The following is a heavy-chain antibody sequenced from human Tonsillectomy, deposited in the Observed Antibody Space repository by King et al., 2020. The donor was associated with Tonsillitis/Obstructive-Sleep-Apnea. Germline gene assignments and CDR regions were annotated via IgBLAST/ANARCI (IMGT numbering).Heavy chain of an antibody. Sequence: VQLVESGGGVVQPGRSLRLSCAASGFTFSTYAMHWVRQAPGKGLEWVAVISYDGRNNYYADSVKGRFTISRDNSKNTLYLQMNSLRAEDTAVYYCARDRDCSSTSCYNAFDIWGQGTMVTVSS. J-gene: IGHJ3*02. CDR2: ISYDGRNN. CDR1: GFTFSTYA. V-gene: IGHV3-30*04. CDR3: ARDRDCSSTSCYNAFDI. D-gene: IGHD2-2*02.